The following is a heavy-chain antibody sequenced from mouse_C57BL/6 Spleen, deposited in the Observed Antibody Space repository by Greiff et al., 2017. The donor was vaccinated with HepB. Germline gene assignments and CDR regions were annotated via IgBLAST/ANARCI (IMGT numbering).Heavy chain of an antibody. CDR1: GYTFTSYW. CDR2: IDPSDSET. V-gene: IGHV1-52*01. J-gene: IGHJ1*03. Sequence: QVQLQQPGAELVRPGSSVKLSCKASGYTFTSYWMHWVKQRPIQGLEWIGNIDPSDSETHYNQKFKDKATLTVDKSSSTAYMQLSSLTSEDSAVYYCASLEANYYGSSDWYFDVWGTGTTVTVSS. CDR3: ASLEANYYGSSDWYFDV. D-gene: IGHD1-1*01.